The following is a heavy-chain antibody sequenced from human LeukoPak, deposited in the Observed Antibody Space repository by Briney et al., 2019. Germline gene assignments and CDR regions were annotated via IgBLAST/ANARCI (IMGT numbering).Heavy chain of an antibody. D-gene: IGHD2-15*01. V-gene: IGHV3-21*01. CDR2: ISSSSSYI. J-gene: IGHJ6*02. Sequence: GGSLRLSCAASGFTFSSYTMNWVRQAPGKGLEWVSSISSSSSYIYYADSVKGRLTISRDNAKNSLYLQMNSLRAEDTAVYYCARDPTPRYCSGGSCYTHYGMDVWGQGTTVTVFS. CDR1: GFTFSSYT. CDR3: ARDPTPRYCSGGSCYTHYGMDV.